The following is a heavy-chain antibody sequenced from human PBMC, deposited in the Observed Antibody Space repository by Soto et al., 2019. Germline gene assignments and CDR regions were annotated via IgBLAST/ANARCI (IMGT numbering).Heavy chain of an antibody. CDR1: GFTFSSYW. Sequence: GSLRLSCAASGFTFSSYWMHWVRQAPGKGLVWVSRINSDGSSTSYADSVKGRFTISRDNAKNTLYLQMNSLRAEDTAVYYCATAWEAAYYFDYWGQGTLVTVSS. J-gene: IGHJ4*02. V-gene: IGHV3-74*01. CDR2: INSDGSST. D-gene: IGHD6-13*01. CDR3: ATAWEAAYYFDY.